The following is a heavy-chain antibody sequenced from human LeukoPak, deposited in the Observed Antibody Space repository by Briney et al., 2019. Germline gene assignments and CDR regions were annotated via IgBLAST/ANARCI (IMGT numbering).Heavy chain of an antibody. D-gene: IGHD1-1*01. CDR1: GFAISTYW. V-gene: IGHV3-7*01. J-gene: IGHJ4*02. CDR2: IRQDGGQK. Sequence: GGSLRLSCAASGFAISTYWMSWVRQAPGKGLEWVANIRQDGGQKYYEDSVKGRFTISRDNAKNSVYLQMDSLRAEDTAVYSCATQRPTGAVDYWGQGTLVTVSS. CDR3: ATQRPTGAVDY.